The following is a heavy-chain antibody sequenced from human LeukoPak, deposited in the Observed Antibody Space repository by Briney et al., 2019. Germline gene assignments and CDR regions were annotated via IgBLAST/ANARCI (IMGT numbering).Heavy chain of an antibody. Sequence: GGSLRLSCAASGFTVSSNYMSWVRQAPGKGLEWVSVIYSGGSTYYADSVKGRFTISRDNSKNILYLQMNSLRAEDTALYYCAKSSRDNSGYKYYFDYWGQGTPVTVSS. J-gene: IGHJ4*02. CDR3: AKSSRDNSGYKYYFDY. CDR1: GFTVSSNY. CDR2: IYSGGST. V-gene: IGHV3-53*01. D-gene: IGHD3-22*01.